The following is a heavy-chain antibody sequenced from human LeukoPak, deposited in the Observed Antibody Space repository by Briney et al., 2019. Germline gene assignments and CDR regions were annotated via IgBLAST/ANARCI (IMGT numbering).Heavy chain of an antibody. V-gene: IGHV4-39*01. Sequence: SETLSLTCTVSGGSISSSSYYWGWIRQPPGKGLEWIGSIYYSGSTYYNPSLKSRVTIPVDTSKNQFSLKLSSVTAADTAVYYCARGDRDTAMVGPYYYYGMDVWGQGTTVTVSS. D-gene: IGHD5-18*01. J-gene: IGHJ6*02. CDR3: ARGDRDTAMVGPYYYYGMDV. CDR1: GGSISSSSYY. CDR2: IYYSGST.